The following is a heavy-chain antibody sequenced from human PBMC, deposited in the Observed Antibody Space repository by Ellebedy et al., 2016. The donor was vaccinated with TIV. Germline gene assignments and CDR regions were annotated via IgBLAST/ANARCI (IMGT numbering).Heavy chain of an antibody. D-gene: IGHD5-18*01. CDR2: VYFSGTT. CDR1: GGSFSGYY. CDR3: ASPTRGYTHGFDY. Sequence: MPSETLSLTCAVNGGSFSGYYWGWIRQPPGKGLEWIGSVYFSGTTYYNPSFKSRVTTSVDTSKNQFSLKLSSVTAADTAVYYCASPTRGYTHGFDYWGQGTLVTVSS. V-gene: IGHV4-39*01. J-gene: IGHJ4*02.